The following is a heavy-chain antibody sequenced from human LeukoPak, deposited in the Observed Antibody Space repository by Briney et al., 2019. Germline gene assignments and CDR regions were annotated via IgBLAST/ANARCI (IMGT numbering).Heavy chain of an antibody. CDR1: GFTFSSYW. CDR2: IKQDGSEK. J-gene: IGHJ4*02. CDR3: ARGRGNYPFGY. Sequence: PGGSLRLSCAASGFTFSSYWMSWVRQAPGKGLEWVANIKQDGSEKYYVDSVKGRFTISRDNAKNPLYLQVNSLRAEDTAVYYCARGRGNYPFGYWGQGTLVTVSS. D-gene: IGHD1-7*01. V-gene: IGHV3-7*01.